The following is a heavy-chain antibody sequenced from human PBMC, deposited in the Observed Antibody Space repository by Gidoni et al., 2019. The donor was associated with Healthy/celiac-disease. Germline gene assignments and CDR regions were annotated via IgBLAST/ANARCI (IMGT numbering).Heavy chain of an antibody. CDR2: INHSGST. Sequence: QVQLQLWGAGLLKPSETLSLTCAVYGGSFRGYYWSWIRQPPGKGLEWIGEINHSGSTNYNPSLKSRVTISVDTSKNQFSLKLSSVTAADTAVYYCARSIAAAGTGGAEYFQHWGQGTLVTVSS. D-gene: IGHD6-13*01. CDR1: GGSFRGYY. J-gene: IGHJ1*01. V-gene: IGHV4-34*01. CDR3: ARSIAAAGTGGAEYFQH.